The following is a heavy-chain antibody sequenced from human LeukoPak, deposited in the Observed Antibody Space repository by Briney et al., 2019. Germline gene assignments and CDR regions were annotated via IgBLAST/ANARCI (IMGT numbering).Heavy chain of an antibody. D-gene: IGHD6-6*01. CDR3: ATASPFYSSSKYYFDY. V-gene: IGHV1-69*04. Sequence: EASVKVSCKASGGTFSSYAISWVRQAPGQGLEWMGRIIPILGIANYAQKFQGRVTITADKSTSTAYMELSSLRSEDTAVYYCATASPFYSSSKYYFDYWGQGTLVTVSS. CDR1: GGTFSSYA. CDR2: IIPILGIA. J-gene: IGHJ4*02.